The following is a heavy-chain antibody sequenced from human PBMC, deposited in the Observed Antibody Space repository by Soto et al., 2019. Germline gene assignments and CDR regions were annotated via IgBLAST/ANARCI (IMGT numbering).Heavy chain of an antibody. CDR1: GYTFSSYA. D-gene: IGHD3-3*01. CDR2: IIPIFGTA. V-gene: IGHV1-69*13. J-gene: IGHJ5*02. CDR3: ARRITIFGVVIPSHEHWFDP. Sequence: GASVKVSCKASGYTFSSYAISWVRQAPGQGLEWMGGIIPIFGTANYAQKFQGRVTITADESTSTAYMELSSLRSEDTAVYYCARRITIFGVVIPSHEHWFDPWGQGTLVTVSS.